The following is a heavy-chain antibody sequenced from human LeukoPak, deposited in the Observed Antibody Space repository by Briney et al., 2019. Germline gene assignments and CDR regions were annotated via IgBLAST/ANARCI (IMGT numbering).Heavy chain of an antibody. V-gene: IGHV1-2*06. J-gene: IGHJ6*02. CDR1: GYTFTGYY. CDR2: INPNSGGT. CDR3: ARVPHILTGYYYYYYGMDV. Sequence: ASVKVSCKASGYTFTGYYMHWVRQAPGQGLEWMGRINPNSGGTNYAQKFQGRVTMTRDTSISTAYMELSRLRSDDTAVYYFARVPHILTGYYYYYYGMDVWGQGTTVTVSS. D-gene: IGHD3-9*01.